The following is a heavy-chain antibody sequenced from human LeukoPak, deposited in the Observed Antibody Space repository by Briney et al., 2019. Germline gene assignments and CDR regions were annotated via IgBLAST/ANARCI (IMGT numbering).Heavy chain of an antibody. CDR3: AKEAMGSI. J-gene: IGHJ3*02. Sequence: GGSLSLSCAGSGFTISNYAISWVRQAPGKGLEWVSAISTSGSKYYADSVKGRFTISRDSSKNTLYLDLNSLRAGDTAVYYCAKEAMGSILVQGTMVTVSS. V-gene: IGHV3-23*01. CDR1: GFTISNYA. D-gene: IGHD5-24*01. CDR2: ISTSGSK.